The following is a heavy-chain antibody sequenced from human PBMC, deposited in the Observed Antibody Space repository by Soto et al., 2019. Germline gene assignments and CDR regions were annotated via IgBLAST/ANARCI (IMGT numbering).Heavy chain of an antibody. CDR1: RGTFSTHG. Sequence: QVQLVQSGAEVRAPGSSVKVSCKPSRGTFSTHGIDWVRQAPGQGLEWMGGIIPMFGSTNYAQKFQGRVTITADESATTVYMEVSSLRAEDTAVYYCARGPMDYHDTSGYQGRYFDLWGRATQVTVSS. J-gene: IGHJ2*01. CDR3: ARGPMDYHDTSGYQGRYFDL. D-gene: IGHD3-22*01. CDR2: IIPMFGST. V-gene: IGHV1-69*01.